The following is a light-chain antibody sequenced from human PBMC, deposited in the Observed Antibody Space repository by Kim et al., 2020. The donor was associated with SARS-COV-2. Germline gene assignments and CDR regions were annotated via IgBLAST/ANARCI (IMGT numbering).Light chain of an antibody. V-gene: IGKV1-27*01. CDR2: AAS. CDR1: QAITKY. Sequence: DIQMTQSPSSLSASIGDRVTITCRASQAITKYLAWYQQKQGQAPKPLIYAASTLQSGVPSRFSGSGSGTEFTLTISSLQPEDVATYYCQKYNGAPWTFGQGTKVEIK. CDR3: QKYNGAPWT. J-gene: IGKJ1*01.